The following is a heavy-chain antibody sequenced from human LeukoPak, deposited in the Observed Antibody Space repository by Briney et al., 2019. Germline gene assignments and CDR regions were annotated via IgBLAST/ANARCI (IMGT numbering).Heavy chain of an antibody. V-gene: IGHV3-11*04. D-gene: IGHD3-10*01. CDR1: RFTFSDHF. CDR3: ARGGMYIYGSFDQ. CDR2: ISTGGRVT. J-gene: IGHJ4*02. Sequence: GGSLRLSCAATRFTFSDHFMSWIRQAPGKGLEWVAYISTGGRVTNYADSVKGRFTISRDNANNSLYLQMNSLTVEDSAVYYCARGGMYIYGSFDQWGQGTLVIVSS.